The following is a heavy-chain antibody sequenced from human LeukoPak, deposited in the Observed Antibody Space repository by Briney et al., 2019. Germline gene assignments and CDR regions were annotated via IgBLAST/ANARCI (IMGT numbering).Heavy chain of an antibody. Sequence: GGSLRLSCTASGFTFSSYAMNWVRQAPGKGLEWVSGIGAGGTFTYYADSVKGRFTISRDNAQNSLYLQMNSLRAEDTAVYYCAREGSSRYWGQGTLVTVSS. D-gene: IGHD1-26*01. CDR3: AREGSSRY. J-gene: IGHJ4*02. V-gene: IGHV3-21*01. CDR2: IGAGGTFT. CDR1: GFTFSSYA.